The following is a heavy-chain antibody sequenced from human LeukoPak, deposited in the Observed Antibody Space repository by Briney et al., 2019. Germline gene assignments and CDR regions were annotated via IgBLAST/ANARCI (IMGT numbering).Heavy chain of an antibody. CDR2: TIPIFGTA. CDR1: GYTFTSYG. J-gene: IGHJ4*02. Sequence: RASVKVSCKASGYTFTSYGISWVRQAPGQGLEWMGGTIPIFGTANYAQKFQGRVTITTDESTSTAYMELSSLRSEDTAVYYCATHCTNGVCYTDYWGQGTLVTVSS. V-gene: IGHV1-69*05. D-gene: IGHD2-8*01. CDR3: ATHCTNGVCYTDY.